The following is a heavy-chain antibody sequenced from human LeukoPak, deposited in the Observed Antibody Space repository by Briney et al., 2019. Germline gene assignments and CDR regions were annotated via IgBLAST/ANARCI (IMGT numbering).Heavy chain of an antibody. V-gene: IGHV4-31*03. CDR1: GAAVSSGRYY. CDR2: IYYSAST. CDR3: ARLIAVAGVLPFDY. J-gene: IGHJ4*02. D-gene: IGHD6-19*01. Sequence: NPSETRCFTCTVLGAAVSSGRYYWSWIRQQPGKGLGWIVFIYYSASTFYNPSLKSRVTISIETSKTQFSLKVSSVTAADTAVYYCARLIAVAGVLPFDYWGQGTLVTVSS.